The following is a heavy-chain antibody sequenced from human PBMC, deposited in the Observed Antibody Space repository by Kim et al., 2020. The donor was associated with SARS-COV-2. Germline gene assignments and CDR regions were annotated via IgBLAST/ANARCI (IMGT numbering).Heavy chain of an antibody. D-gene: IGHD1-26*01. V-gene: IGHV1-2*02. Sequence: NYTQNIQGRVTMTRDPPIRTAYMGLRRLRSDDTAVYYCARDGGADNFDYWGQGTLVTVSS. J-gene: IGHJ4*02. CDR3: ARDGGADNFDY.